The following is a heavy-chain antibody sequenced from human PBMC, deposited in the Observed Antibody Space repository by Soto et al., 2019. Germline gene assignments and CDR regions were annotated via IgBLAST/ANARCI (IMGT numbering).Heavy chain of an antibody. J-gene: IGHJ4*02. CDR2: ISYDGSNK. D-gene: IGHD4-17*01. CDR3: AKDGYGDYDSILDY. CDR1: GFTFSSYG. Sequence: QVQLVESGGGVVQPGRSLRLSCAASGFTFSSYGMHWVRQAPGKGLEWVAVISYDGSNKYYADSVKGRFTISRDNSKNTLYLQMNSLRAEDTAVYYCAKDGYGDYDSILDYWGQGTLVTVSS. V-gene: IGHV3-30*18.